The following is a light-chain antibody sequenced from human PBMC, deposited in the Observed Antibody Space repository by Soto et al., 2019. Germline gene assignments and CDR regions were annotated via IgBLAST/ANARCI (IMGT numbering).Light chain of an antibody. V-gene: IGLV2-11*01. CDR2: DVS. Sequence: QSALTQPRSASGSPGQSITISCTGTSSDVGGYNYVSWYQQHPAKAPKLIMFDVSKRPSGVPNRFSGSKSGNTASLTISGLRAEDEADYYCCSYVGRNTDVFGTGTKLTVL. CDR3: CSYVGRNTDV. J-gene: IGLJ1*01. CDR1: SSDVGGYNY.